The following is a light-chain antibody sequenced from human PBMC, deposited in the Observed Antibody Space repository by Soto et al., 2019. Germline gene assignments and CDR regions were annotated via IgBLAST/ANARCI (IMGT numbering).Light chain of an antibody. V-gene: IGKV4-1*01. CDR1: QNIFYSYNNKNY. J-gene: IGKJ2*01. CDR3: LHYYNLYT. CDR2: WAS. Sequence: DIVMTQSPDSLALSLGERATINCKSSQNIFYSYNNKNYLACDQQTTVQPPNLLISWASTRASGVPDRFSGSGSATDFTLTISRLQDEDVAVYYCLHYYNLYTFGQGTKLEI.